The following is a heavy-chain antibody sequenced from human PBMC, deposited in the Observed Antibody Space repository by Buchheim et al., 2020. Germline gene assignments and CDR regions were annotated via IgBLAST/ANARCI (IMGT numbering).Heavy chain of an antibody. J-gene: IGHJ4*02. Sequence: QLQLQESGPGLVKPSETLSLTCTVSGGPISSIGYYWGWIRQPPGKGLEWIGSIYYTGSAYSNPSLKSRVTISVDTSKNQFSLKLSSVTAADTAVYYCGRLHGYNYGHIDYWGQGTL. CDR1: GGPISSIGYY. V-gene: IGHV4-39*01. D-gene: IGHD5-18*01. CDR2: IYYTGSA. CDR3: GRLHGYNYGHIDY.